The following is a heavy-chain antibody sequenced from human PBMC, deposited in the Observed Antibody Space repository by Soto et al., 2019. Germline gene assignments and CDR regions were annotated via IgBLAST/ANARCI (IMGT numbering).Heavy chain of an antibody. CDR1: GFTFSNYW. CDR3: VRDEYRVF. D-gene: IGHD2-2*01. V-gene: IGHV3-7*01. CDR2: IKHDGSEK. J-gene: IGHJ4*02. Sequence: GESLKISCAASGFTFSNYWMSWVRQAPGKGLEWVANIKHDGSEKDYVDSVKGRFTISRDNANNSLYLQMNSLRAEDTAVYYCVRDEYRVFWGQGTLVTVSS.